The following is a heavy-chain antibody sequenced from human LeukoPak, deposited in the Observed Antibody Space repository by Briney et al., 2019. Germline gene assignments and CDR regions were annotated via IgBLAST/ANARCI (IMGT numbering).Heavy chain of an antibody. J-gene: IGHJ5*02. CDR2: IYTSGST. V-gene: IGHV4-61*02. CDR3: AREGLNMVRGVIPKEAWGWFDP. CDR1: GGSISSGSYY. D-gene: IGHD3-10*01. Sequence: PSENLSLTCTVSGGSISSGSYYWSWIRQPAGKGLEWIGRIYTSGSTHYNPSLKSRVTISVDTSKNQFSLKLSSVTAADTAVYYCAREGLNMVRGVIPKEAWGWFDPWGQGTLVTVSS.